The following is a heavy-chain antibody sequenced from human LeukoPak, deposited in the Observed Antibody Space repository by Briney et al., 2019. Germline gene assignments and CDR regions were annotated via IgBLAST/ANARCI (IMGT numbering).Heavy chain of an antibody. D-gene: IGHD3-22*01. CDR2: ISGSGGST. J-gene: IGHJ4*02. Sequence: PGGSLRLSCAASGFTFSSYAMSWVRQAPGKGLEWVSAISGSGGSTYYADSVKGRFTISRDNSKNTLYLQMNSLRAEDTAVYYCAMGPNITMIGVVISHFDYWGQGTLVTVSS. CDR1: GFTFSSYA. CDR3: AMGPNITMIGVVISHFDY. V-gene: IGHV3-23*01.